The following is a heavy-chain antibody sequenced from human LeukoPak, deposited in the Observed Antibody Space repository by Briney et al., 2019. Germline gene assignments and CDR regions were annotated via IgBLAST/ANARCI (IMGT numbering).Heavy chain of an antibody. D-gene: IGHD2-2*01. V-gene: IGHV4-39*01. J-gene: IGHJ4*02. CDR3: AGLRIVVVPAAMDDY. CDR2: IYYSGST. CDR1: GGSISSSSYY. Sequence: SETLSLTCTVSGGSISSSSYYWDWIRQPPGKGLEWIGSIYYSGSTYYNPSLKSRVTISVDTSKNQFSLKLSSVTAADTAVYYCAGLRIVVVPAAMDDYWGQGTLVTVSS.